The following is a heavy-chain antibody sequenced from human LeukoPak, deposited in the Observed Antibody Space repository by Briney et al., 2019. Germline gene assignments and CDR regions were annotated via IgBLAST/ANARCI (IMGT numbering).Heavy chain of an antibody. CDR3: AGFGYCNDGSCYFPLDY. D-gene: IGHD2-15*01. V-gene: IGHV3-33*01. CDR2: IWDDGSNK. Sequence: GGSLKLSCAASGFTFSNYGMHWVRQAPGKGLEGVAVIWDDGSNKYYVDSVKGRFTISRDNSKNTLYLQMNSLRANDTDIYYFAGFGYCNDGSCYFPLDYWGQGTLVTVSS. J-gene: IGHJ4*02. CDR1: GFTFSNYG.